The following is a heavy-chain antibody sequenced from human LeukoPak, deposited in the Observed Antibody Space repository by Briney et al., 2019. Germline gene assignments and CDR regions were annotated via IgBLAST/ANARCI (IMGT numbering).Heavy chain of an antibody. J-gene: IGHJ3*02. CDR3: ARDHGSSKEDDAFDI. CDR1: GYSFTNYA. V-gene: IGHV1-3*01. D-gene: IGHD6-13*01. Sequence: ASVKVSCKASGYSFTNYAMHWVRQAPGQRLEWTGSINAGNGNTKYSQKFQGRVTITRDTSASTAYMELSSLRSEDTAVYYCARDHGSSKEDDAFDIWGQGTMVTVSS. CDR2: INAGNGNT.